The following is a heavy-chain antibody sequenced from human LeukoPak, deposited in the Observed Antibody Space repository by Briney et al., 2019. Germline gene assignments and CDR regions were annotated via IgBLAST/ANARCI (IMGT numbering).Heavy chain of an antibody. CDR3: ASTPLYYYDSSGYYGH. J-gene: IGHJ4*02. V-gene: IGHV4-61*01. CDR1: GYSISSGYY. D-gene: IGHD3-22*01. Sequence: SETLSLTCTVSGYSISSGYYWSWIRQPPGKGLEWIGYIYSSGSTNYNPSLKSRVTISVDTSKKQFSLKLSSVTAADTAVYFCASTPLYYYDSSGYYGHWGQGTLVTVSS. CDR2: IYSSGST.